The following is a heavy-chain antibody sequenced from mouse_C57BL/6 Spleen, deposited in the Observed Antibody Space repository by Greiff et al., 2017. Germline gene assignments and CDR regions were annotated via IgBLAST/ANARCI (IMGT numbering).Heavy chain of an antibody. CDR2: ISSGGSYT. D-gene: IGHD4-1*02. V-gene: IGHV5-6*01. J-gene: IGHJ2*01. Sequence: DVQLVESGGDLVKPGGSLKLSCAASGFTFSSYGMSWVRQTPDKRLEWVATISSGGSYTYYPDSVKGRFTISRDNAKNTLYLQMSSLKSEDTAMYYCARHSQLFDYWGQGTTLTVSS. CDR3: ARHSQLFDY. CDR1: GFTFSSYG.